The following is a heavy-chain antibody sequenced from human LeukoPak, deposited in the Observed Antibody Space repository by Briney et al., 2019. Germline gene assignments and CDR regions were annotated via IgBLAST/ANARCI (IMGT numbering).Heavy chain of an antibody. CDR2: ISAYNGNT. V-gene: IGHV1-18*01. Sequence: GASVKVSCKASGYTFTSYGISWVRQAPGQGLEWMGWISAYNGNTNYAQKLQGRVTMTTDTSTSTAYMELRSLRSDDTAVYYCARTVYYYDSGGYDDYWGQGTLVTVSS. CDR1: GYTFTSYG. J-gene: IGHJ4*02. D-gene: IGHD3-22*01. CDR3: ARTVYYYDSGGYDDY.